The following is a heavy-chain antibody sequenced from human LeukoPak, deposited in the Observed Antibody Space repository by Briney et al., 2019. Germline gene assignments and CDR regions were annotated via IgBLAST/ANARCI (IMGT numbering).Heavy chain of an antibody. J-gene: IGHJ4*02. D-gene: IGHD3-10*01. CDR1: GFTFSSYG. Sequence: GGSLRLSCAASGFTFSSYGMHWVRQAPGKGLEWVAVIWYDGSNKYYADSMKGRFTISRDNSKNTLYLQMNSLRAEDTAVYYCARSPNYGSGTIPPLDYWGQGTLVTVSS. CDR2: IWYDGSNK. V-gene: IGHV3-33*01. CDR3: ARSPNYGSGTIPPLDY.